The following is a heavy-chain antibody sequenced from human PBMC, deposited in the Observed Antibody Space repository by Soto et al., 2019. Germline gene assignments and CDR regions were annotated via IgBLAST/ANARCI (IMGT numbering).Heavy chain of an antibody. V-gene: IGHV1-18*01. CDR3: ARDPIYYSSGWYTFDY. J-gene: IGHJ4*02. D-gene: IGHD6-19*01. CDR2: ISAYNGNT. CDR1: GYTFTSYR. Sequence: ASVKVSCKASGYTFTSYRISWLRQAPGQGLEWMGWISAYNGNTNYAQKLQGRVTMTTDTSTSTAYMELRSLRSDDTSVYYCARDPIYYSSGWYTFDYWGQGTLVTVSS.